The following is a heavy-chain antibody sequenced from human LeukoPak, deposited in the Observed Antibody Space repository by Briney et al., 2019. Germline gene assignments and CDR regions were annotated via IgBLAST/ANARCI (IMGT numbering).Heavy chain of an antibody. V-gene: IGHV4-39*07. Sequence: PSETLSLTCTVSGGSISSSSYYWGWIRQPPGKGLEWIGSIYYSGSTYYNPSLKSRVTISVDTSKNQFSLKLSSVTAADTAVYYCTRGSIAYYYMDVWGKGTTVTISS. CDR3: TRGSIAYYYMDV. CDR1: GGSISSSSYY. J-gene: IGHJ6*03. D-gene: IGHD3-22*01. CDR2: IYYSGST.